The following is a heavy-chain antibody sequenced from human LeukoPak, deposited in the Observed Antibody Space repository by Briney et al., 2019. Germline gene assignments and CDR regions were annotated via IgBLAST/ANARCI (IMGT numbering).Heavy chain of an antibody. Sequence: SETLSLTCTVSGGSISSSSYYWGWIRQPPGKGLEWIGSIYYSGSTYYNPSLKSRVTISVDTSKNQFSLKLSSVTAADTAVYYCARGPSLWTPYSSSWYGNWGQGTLVTVSS. V-gene: IGHV4-39*01. D-gene: IGHD6-13*01. CDR3: ARGPSLWTPYSSSWYGN. CDR1: GGSISSSSYY. CDR2: IYYSGST. J-gene: IGHJ4*02.